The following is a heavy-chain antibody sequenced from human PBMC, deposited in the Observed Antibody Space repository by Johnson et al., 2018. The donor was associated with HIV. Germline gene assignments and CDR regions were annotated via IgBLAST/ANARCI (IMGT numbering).Heavy chain of an antibody. CDR2: ISYDGSNK. CDR1: GFTFSSYA. D-gene: IGHD3-3*01. V-gene: IGHV3-30*04. Sequence: QVQLVESGGGVVHPGRSLRVSCAASGFTFSSYAMHWVRQAPGKGLEWVAVISYDGSNKYYADSVKGRFTISRDNSKNTLYLQMNSLRAEDTAVYYCARGYNFWSCYYFDVFDIWGQGTMVTVSP. J-gene: IGHJ3*02. CDR3: ARGYNFWSCYYFDVFDI.